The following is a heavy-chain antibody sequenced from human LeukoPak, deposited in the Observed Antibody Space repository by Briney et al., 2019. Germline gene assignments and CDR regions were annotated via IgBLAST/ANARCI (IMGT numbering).Heavy chain of an antibody. V-gene: IGHV1-18*01. CDR2: ISVYNGNT. CDR3: ARGVVPAARDYYYYYMDV. D-gene: IGHD2-2*01. Sequence: EASVKVSCKASGYTFTSYGLSWVRQAPGQGLEWMGRISVYNGNTKYAQKFQGRVAMTTDTSTSTANMELRSLRSDDTAVYYCARGVVPAARDYYYYYMDVWGKGTTVTVSS. J-gene: IGHJ6*03. CDR1: GYTFTSYG.